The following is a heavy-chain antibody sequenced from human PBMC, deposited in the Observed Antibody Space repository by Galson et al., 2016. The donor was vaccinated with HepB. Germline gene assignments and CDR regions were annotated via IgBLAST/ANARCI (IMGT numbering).Heavy chain of an antibody. J-gene: IGHJ5*02. Sequence: SVKVSCKASGNPFTSYYLHWVRQAPGQGLEWMGMINPSGGSTRYAEKFQGRVTMTRDTSTSTVYMELSGLRSEDTAVYFCAGPHRGVTSTQGLSSWGQGTLVTVSS. CDR1: GNPFTSYY. CDR3: AGPHRGVTSTQGLSS. V-gene: IGHV1-46*01. CDR2: INPSGGST. D-gene: IGHD4-17*01.